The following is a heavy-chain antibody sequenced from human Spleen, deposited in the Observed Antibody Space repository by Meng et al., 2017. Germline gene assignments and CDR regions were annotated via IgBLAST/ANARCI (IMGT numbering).Heavy chain of an antibody. CDR3: ARGPTTMAHDFDY. CDR2: IYHSGST. Sequence: SETLSLTCAVSGGSVSTINWWSWVRQPPGKGLEWIGEIYHSGSTNYNPSLESRATISVDTSQNNLSLKLSSVTAADSAVYYCARGPTTMAHDFDYWGQGTLVTVSS. CDR1: GGSVSTINW. J-gene: IGHJ4*02. D-gene: IGHD4-11*01. V-gene: IGHV4-4*02.